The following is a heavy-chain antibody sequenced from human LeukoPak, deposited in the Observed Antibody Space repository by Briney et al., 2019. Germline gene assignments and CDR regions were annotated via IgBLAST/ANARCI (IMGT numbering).Heavy chain of an antibody. CDR2: INHSGST. J-gene: IGHJ6*03. D-gene: IGHD1-1*01. Sequence: SETLSLTCAVYGGSFSGYYWSWIRQPPGKGLERIGEINHSGSTNYNPSLKSRVTISVDTSKNQFSLKLSSVTAADTAVYYCERHNRYYYYYYYMDVWGKGPTVTVSS. V-gene: IGHV4-34*01. CDR3: ERHNRYYYYYYYMDV. CDR1: GGSFSGYY.